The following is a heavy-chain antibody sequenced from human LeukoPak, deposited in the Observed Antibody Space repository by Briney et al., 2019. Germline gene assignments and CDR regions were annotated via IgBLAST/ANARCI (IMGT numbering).Heavy chain of an antibody. Sequence: PGGSLRLSCAASGFTFSTYWMHWVRQAPGRGLVWVSLISTDGSCTIYADSVKGRFTISRDNAKNTLYLQMNSLRAEDTAVYYCVRDGSGTTPFDHWGQGTLVTVSS. V-gene: IGHV3-74*01. D-gene: IGHD1-26*01. J-gene: IGHJ4*02. CDR1: GFTFSTYW. CDR3: VRDGSGTTPFDH. CDR2: ISTDGSCT.